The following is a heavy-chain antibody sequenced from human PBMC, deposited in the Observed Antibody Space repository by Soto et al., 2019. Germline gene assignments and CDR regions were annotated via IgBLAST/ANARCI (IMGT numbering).Heavy chain of an antibody. V-gene: IGHV3-43*01. CDR2: ISWDGGST. D-gene: IGHD3-10*01. Sequence: GGSLRLSCAASGFTFDDYTMHWVRQAPGKGLEWVSLISWDGGSTYYADSVKGRFTISRDNSKNSLYLQMNSLRTEDTALYYCAKDKRYGSGSYLDYWGQGPLVTVSS. CDR1: GFTFDDYT. CDR3: AKDKRYGSGSYLDY. J-gene: IGHJ4*02.